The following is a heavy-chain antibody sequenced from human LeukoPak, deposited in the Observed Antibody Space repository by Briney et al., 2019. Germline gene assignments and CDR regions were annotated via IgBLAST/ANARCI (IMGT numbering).Heavy chain of an antibody. J-gene: IGHJ4*02. CDR1: GGAISSSSYY. D-gene: IGHD2-21*01. CDR3: VRHRNSLGSVYN. CDR2: IYYSGST. Sequence: SETLSLTCTVSGGAISSSSYYWGWIRPPPGLGLEWIASIYYSGSTYYNPSLKSRVTISVDTSKNWFALKPSSRPATNTRVYYCVRHRNSLGSVYNWGQGTSATVSS. V-gene: IGHV4-39*01.